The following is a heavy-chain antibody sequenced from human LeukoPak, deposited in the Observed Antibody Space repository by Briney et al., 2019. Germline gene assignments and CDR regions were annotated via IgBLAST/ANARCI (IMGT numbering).Heavy chain of an antibody. J-gene: IGHJ6*03. Sequence: ASETLSLTCAVYGGSFSGYYWRWIRQPPGKGLEWIGEINHSGSTNYNPSLKSRVTISVDTSKNQFSLKLSSVTAADTAVYYCARVCPYYYDSSGYSDYYYYMDVWGKGTTVTISS. CDR1: GGSFSGYY. CDR3: ARVCPYYYDSSGYSDYYYYMDV. D-gene: IGHD3-22*01. CDR2: INHSGST. V-gene: IGHV4-34*01.